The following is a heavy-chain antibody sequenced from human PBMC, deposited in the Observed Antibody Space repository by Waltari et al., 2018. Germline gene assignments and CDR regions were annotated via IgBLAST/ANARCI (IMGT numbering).Heavy chain of an antibody. Sequence: QVQLQESGPGLVKPSQTLSLTCTVSGGSISSGSYYWSWIRQPAGKGLEWIGRIYTSGSTNYNPSLKSRVTISVDTSKNQFSLKLSSVTAADTAVYYCAREELYSSNPPYWWGQGTLVTVSS. CDR2: IYTSGST. V-gene: IGHV4-61*02. J-gene: IGHJ4*02. CDR1: GGSISSGSYY. D-gene: IGHD6-13*01. CDR3: AREELYSSNPPYW.